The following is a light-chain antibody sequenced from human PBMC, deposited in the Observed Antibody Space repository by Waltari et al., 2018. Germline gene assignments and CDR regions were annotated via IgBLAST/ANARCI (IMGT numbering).Light chain of an antibody. J-gene: IGLJ2*01. V-gene: IGLV2-11*01. Sequence: QSALTQPRSVSGSPGQSVTISCTGTSNDVGGYNYVSWYQHHPGKAPNLMIYDVTKRPSGVPDRFSGSQSGNTASLTISGLQAEDEADYYCCSYAGTYTHVVFGGGTKVTVL. CDR2: DVT. CDR1: SNDVGGYNY. CDR3: CSYAGTYTHVV.